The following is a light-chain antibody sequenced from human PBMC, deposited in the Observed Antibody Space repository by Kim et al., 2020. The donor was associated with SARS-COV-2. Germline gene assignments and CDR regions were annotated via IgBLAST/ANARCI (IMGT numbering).Light chain of an antibody. J-gene: IGLJ2*01. Sequence: QSVLTQPPSVSGTPGQRVTMSCSGSSSNIERNYVYWYQQVPGTAPKVLIYRSDQRPSGVPDRFSGSKSGTSASLAISGLRSEDEADYYCAAWDDRLSGRVFGGGTKLTVL. CDR1: SSNIERNY. V-gene: IGLV1-47*01. CDR3: AAWDDRLSGRV. CDR2: RSD.